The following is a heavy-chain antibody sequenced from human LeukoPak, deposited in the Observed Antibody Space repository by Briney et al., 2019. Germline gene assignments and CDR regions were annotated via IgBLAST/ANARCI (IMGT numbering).Heavy chain of an antibody. Sequence: GASVKVSCKASGYTFTSYDINWVRQATGQGLEWMGWINPNSGGTNYAQKFQGRVTMTRDTSISTAYMELSRLRSDDTAVYYCARDVAAAGTSVDYWGQGTLVTVSS. D-gene: IGHD6-13*01. CDR3: ARDVAAAGTSVDY. V-gene: IGHV1-2*02. CDR2: INPNSGGT. CDR1: GYTFTSYD. J-gene: IGHJ4*02.